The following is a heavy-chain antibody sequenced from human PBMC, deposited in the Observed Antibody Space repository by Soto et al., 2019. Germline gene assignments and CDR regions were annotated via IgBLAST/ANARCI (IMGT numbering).Heavy chain of an antibody. D-gene: IGHD6-19*01. CDR2: ISYSGIT. J-gene: IGHJ3*01. V-gene: IGHV4-31*03. CDR1: GGSIRNDNFY. CDR3: AIDLDGVVTGRGAFAV. Sequence: QVRLQESGQGLVRPSQTLSLICTVSGGSIRNDNFYWSFLRQRPGTGLEWLGYISYSGITFYNPSLESRLFISVDPSNNQFSLSLKSVTAADTAMYYCAIDLDGVVTGRGAFAVWGPGTLVTVSS.